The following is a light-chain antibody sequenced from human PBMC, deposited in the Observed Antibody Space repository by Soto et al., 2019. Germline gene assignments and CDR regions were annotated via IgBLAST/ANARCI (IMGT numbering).Light chain of an antibody. Sequence: DIQLTQCPSSLSASVGDRVTIPCRSSQSIFNYLNWYQQKPGKAPEVLIYAVSSLQIGVPSRFAGSGSGTDFTLTISGLQSEDFATYYCQQSYSYPRTFGQGTKVDNK. CDR2: AVS. CDR3: QQSYSYPRT. CDR1: QSIFNY. V-gene: IGKV1-39*01. J-gene: IGKJ1*01.